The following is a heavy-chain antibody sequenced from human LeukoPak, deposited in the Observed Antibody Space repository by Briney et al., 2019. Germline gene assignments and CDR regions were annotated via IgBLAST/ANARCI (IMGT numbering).Heavy chain of an antibody. V-gene: IGHV4-34*01. D-gene: IGHD3-10*01. CDR3: ARVPPDLFGFDP. Sequence: SETLSLTCAVYGGSFSGYYWSWIRQPPGKGLEWIGEINHSGSTNYNPSLKSRVTISVDTSKNQFSLKLSSVTAADTAVYYCARVPPDLFGFDPWGQGTLATVSS. CDR1: GGSFSGYY. J-gene: IGHJ5*02. CDR2: INHSGST.